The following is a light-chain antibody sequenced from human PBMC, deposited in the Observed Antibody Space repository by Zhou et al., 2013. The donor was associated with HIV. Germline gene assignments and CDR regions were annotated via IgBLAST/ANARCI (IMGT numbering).Light chain of an antibody. V-gene: IGKV1-5*03. J-gene: IGKJ1*01. CDR2: KAF. CDR1: QSISSW. CDR3: QQCSSYPWT. Sequence: DIQMTQSPSTLSASVGDTVTITCRASQSISSWLAWYQQKPGRAPKLLIYKAFSLENGVPSRFSGSGSGTQFTLTIRSLQPDDFATYYCQQCSSYPWTFGQGTKVEIK.